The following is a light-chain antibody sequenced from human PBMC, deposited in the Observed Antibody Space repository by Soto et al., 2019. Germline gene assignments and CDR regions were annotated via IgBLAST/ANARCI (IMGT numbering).Light chain of an antibody. V-gene: IGLV1-51*01. CDR2: DNN. CDR3: GTWDSSLSGSGV. CDR1: SSNIGNNY. J-gene: IGLJ1*01. Sequence: QSVLTQPPSVSAAPGQKVTISCSGSSSNIGNNYVSWYQQLPGTAPKLLIYDNNKRPSGIPDRFSGSKSGTSATLGITGLQTGDEADYYCGTWDSSLSGSGVFGTGTKVTVL.